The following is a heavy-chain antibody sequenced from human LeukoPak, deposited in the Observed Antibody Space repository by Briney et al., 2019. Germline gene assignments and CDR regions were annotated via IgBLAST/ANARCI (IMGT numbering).Heavy chain of an antibody. CDR3: ARSYSSSWSVDY. CDR2: TYYRSKWYN. Sequence: SQTLSLTCALSGDSVSSNSAAWNWVRQSPSRGLEWRGRTYYRSKWYNDYAVSVKSRITINPDTSKNQFSLQLNSVTREDTAVYYSARSYSSSWSVDYWGQGTLVTVSS. J-gene: IGHJ4*02. V-gene: IGHV6-1*01. CDR1: GDSVSSNSAA. D-gene: IGHD6-13*01.